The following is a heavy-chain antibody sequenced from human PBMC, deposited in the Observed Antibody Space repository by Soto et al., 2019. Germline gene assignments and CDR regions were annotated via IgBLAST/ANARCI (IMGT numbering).Heavy chain of an antibody. V-gene: IGHV1-46*01. D-gene: IGHD2-21*01. CDR3: ARETSDFDH. Sequence: QVQLVQSGAEVKRPGASVSISCTTSGYTFTTCYMHWLRQAPGQGLEWLGFINPGDGNTTYAQRFQDRVTVTRDTSTSTVYMNLTSLTSDDTAIYFCARETSDFDHWGQGTQVTVSS. CDR1: GYTFTTCY. J-gene: IGHJ5*02. CDR2: INPGDGNT.